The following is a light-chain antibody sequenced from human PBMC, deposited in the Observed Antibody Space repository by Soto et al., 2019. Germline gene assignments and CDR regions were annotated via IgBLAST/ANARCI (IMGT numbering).Light chain of an antibody. CDR1: SSDIGSYNF. J-gene: IGLJ1*01. V-gene: IGLV2-23*02. CDR3: CSYAGSSTFAV. Sequence: SALTQPASVSGSPGQSITISCTGTSSDIGSYNFVSWFQQEPGKAPKLMIYEVSKRPSGVSNRFSGSKSGNTASLTISGLQAEDETDYYCCSYAGSSTFAVFGTGTKLTVL. CDR2: EVS.